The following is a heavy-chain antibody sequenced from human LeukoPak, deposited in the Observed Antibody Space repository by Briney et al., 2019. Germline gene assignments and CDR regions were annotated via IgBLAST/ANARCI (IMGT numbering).Heavy chain of an antibody. V-gene: IGHV1-69*05. CDR1: RGTFSSYG. CDR2: VVAIFGRV. J-gene: IGHJ4*02. D-gene: IGHD3-22*01. Sequence: ASVKVSCKASRGTFSSYGISWVRQAPGQGLEWMGGVVAIFGRVKYGQKFQGRATITTDESTSTAYMELSSLTSEDTGVYYCARGELGDSSGFSFFDYWGQGTLVTVSS. CDR3: ARGELGDSSGFSFFDY.